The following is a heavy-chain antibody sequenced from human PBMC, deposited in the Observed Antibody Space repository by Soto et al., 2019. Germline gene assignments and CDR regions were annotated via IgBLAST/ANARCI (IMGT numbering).Heavy chain of an antibody. CDR1: GFTFSSYD. V-gene: IGHV3-13*01. CDR3: ARGTPRESCYDFWSGGYYYYYGMDV. CDR2: IGTAGDT. J-gene: IGHJ6*02. Sequence: PGGSLSLSCAASGFTFSSYDMHWVRQATGKGLEWVSAIGTAGDTYYPGSVKGRFTISRENAKNSLYLQMNSLRAEDTAVYYCARGTPRESCYDFWSGGYYYYYGMDVWGQGTTVTVSS. D-gene: IGHD3-3*01.